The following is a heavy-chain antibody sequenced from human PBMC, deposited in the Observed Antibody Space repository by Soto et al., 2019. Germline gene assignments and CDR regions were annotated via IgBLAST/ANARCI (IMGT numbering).Heavy chain of an antibody. CDR1: GFTVSSNY. Sequence: GGSLRLSCAASGFTVSSNYMSWVRQAPGKGLEWVSVIYSGGSTYYADSVKGRFTISRDNSKNTLYLQMNSLRAEDTAVYYCARVLRGYSYGSYYYYMDVWGKGTTVTVSS. D-gene: IGHD5-18*01. CDR3: ARVLRGYSYGSYYYYMDV. CDR2: IYSGGST. J-gene: IGHJ6*03. V-gene: IGHV3-66*01.